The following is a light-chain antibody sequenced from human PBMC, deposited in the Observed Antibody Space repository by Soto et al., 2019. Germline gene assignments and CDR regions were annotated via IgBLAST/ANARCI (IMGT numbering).Light chain of an antibody. CDR1: QSFVYSSNNKNY. V-gene: IGKV4-1*01. CDR2: WAY. CDR3: KKYYSTHRK. J-gene: IGKJ1*01. Sequence: DIVMTQSPDSLASTLAEISTINCKSSQSFVYSSNNKNYLAWYQQKPGQPPKMIIYWAYTRESGVHDRFSGSGSGTDFTLTIRSMQAEDVAVYYCKKYYSTHRKFGNGHTV.